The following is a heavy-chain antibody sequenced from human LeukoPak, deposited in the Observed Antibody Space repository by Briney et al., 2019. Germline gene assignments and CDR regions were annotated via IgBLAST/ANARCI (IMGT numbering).Heavy chain of an antibody. D-gene: IGHD3-10*01. Sequence: GASVKVSCKASGYTFTGYYMHWVRQAPGQGLEWMGWMDPNSGNTGYAQKFQGRVTMTRNTSISTAYMELSSLRSEDTAVYYCAGRWGYYGSGAGTEYWGQGTLVTVSS. V-gene: IGHV1-8*02. J-gene: IGHJ4*02. CDR1: GYTFTGYY. CDR3: AGRWGYYGSGAGTEY. CDR2: MDPNSGNT.